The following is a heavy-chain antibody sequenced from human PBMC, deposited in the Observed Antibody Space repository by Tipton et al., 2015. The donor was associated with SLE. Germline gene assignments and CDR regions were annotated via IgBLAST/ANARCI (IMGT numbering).Heavy chain of an antibody. V-gene: IGHV4-30-2*01. CDR2: INHSGST. CDR3: ARGAAARHWFDP. J-gene: IGHJ5*02. Sequence: LSLTCAVSGGSISSGGYSWSWIRQPPGKGLEWIGEINHSGSTNYNPSLKSRVTISVDTSKNQFSLKLSSVTAADTAVYYCARGAAARHWFDPWGQGTLVTVSS. D-gene: IGHD6-6*01. CDR1: GGSISSGGYS.